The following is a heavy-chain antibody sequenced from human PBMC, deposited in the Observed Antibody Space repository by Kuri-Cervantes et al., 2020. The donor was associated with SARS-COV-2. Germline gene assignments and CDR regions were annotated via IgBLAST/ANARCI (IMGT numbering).Heavy chain of an antibody. J-gene: IGHJ4*02. Sequence: GGSLRLSCAASGFTFSNYPMSWVRQAPGKGLEWVAVIWYDGSNKYYADSVKGRFTISRDNSKNTLYLQMNSLRAEDTAVYYCAKDHGVGALDYWGQGTLVTVSS. CDR2: IWYDGSNK. V-gene: IGHV3-33*06. CDR3: AKDHGVGALDY. CDR1: GFTFSNYP. D-gene: IGHD1-26*01.